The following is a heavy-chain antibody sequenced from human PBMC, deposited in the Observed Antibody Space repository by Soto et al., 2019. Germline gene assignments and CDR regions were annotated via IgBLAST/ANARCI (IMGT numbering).Heavy chain of an antibody. J-gene: IGHJ6*02. V-gene: IGHV5-51*01. Sequence: PGESLKISSKGSGYSFTSYRIGWVRQMPGKGLEWMGIIYPGDSVTRYSPSFQGQVTISTDKAISTAYLQWSSQKASDSATYYCARLGCSSTSCYYGRYYYYGMDVWGQGTTVTVSS. CDR1: GYSFTSYR. CDR2: IYPGDSVT. D-gene: IGHD2-2*01. CDR3: ARLGCSSTSCYYGRYYYYGMDV.